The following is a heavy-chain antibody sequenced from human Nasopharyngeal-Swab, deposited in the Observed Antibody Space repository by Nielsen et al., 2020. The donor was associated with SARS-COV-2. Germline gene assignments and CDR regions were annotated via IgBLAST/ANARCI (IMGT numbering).Heavy chain of an antibody. Sequence: GSLKISCAASGFTVSSNYMSWVRQAPGKGLEWVSVIYSGGSTYYADSVKGRFTISRDNSKNTLYLQMNSLRAEDTAVYYCARGSFDYYYGMDVRGQGTTVTVSS. CDR1: GFTVSSNY. V-gene: IGHV3-53*01. CDR3: ARGSFDYYYGMDV. J-gene: IGHJ6*02. CDR2: IYSGGST.